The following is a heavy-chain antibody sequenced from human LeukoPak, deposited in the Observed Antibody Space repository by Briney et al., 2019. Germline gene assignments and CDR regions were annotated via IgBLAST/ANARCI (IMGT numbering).Heavy chain of an antibody. CDR1: GFTFTSYW. V-gene: IGHV3-7*01. CDR3: ARHIPFDC. J-gene: IGHJ4*02. CDR2: MKQDGSEK. Sequence: GGSLRLSCAASGFTFTSYWMSWVRQAPGKGLEWVANMKQDGSEKYYVDSVKSRFTISRDNAKKSMYLRMNSLRAEDTAVYYCARHIPFDCWGQGTLVTVSS. D-gene: IGHD2-21*01.